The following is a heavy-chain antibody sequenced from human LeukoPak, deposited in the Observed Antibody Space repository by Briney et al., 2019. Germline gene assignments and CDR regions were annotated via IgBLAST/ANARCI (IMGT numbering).Heavy chain of an antibody. CDR2: IIPIFGTA. D-gene: IGHD3-22*01. Sequence: ASVKVSCKASGGTFSSYAISWVRQAPGQGLEWMGGIIPIFGTANYAQKFQGRVTITADKSTSTAYMELSSLRSEDTAVYYCASWGYYYDSSGSRHDAFDIWGQGTMVTVSS. CDR1: GGTFSSYA. V-gene: IGHV1-69*06. CDR3: ASWGYYYDSSGSRHDAFDI. J-gene: IGHJ3*02.